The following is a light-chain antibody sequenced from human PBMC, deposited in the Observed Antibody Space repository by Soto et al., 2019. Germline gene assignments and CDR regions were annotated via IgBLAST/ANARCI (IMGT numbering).Light chain of an antibody. CDR2: GAS. Sequence: EIVMTQSPDTLFVSLGEGATLSCRASQSVSSHLAWYQHKPGQAPRLLIYGASTRASGIPARFSGSGSETDFTLTISSLQSEDSAVYYCQQYHNWPPITFGQGTRLEI. CDR1: QSVSSH. V-gene: IGKV3-15*01. CDR3: QQYHNWPPIT. J-gene: IGKJ5*01.